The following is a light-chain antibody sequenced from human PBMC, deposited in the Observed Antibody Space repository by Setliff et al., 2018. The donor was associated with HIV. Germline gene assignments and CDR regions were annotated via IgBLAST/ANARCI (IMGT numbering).Light chain of an antibody. V-gene: IGLV2-14*03. CDR3: SSYTGISTVV. CDR2: DVN. Sequence: QSVLTQPASVSGSPGQSITISCTGTSSDVGGYNYVSWYQQHPGKAPKLMIYDVNNRPSGVPTRFSGSKSGRTASLTISGLQAEDEADYYCSSYTGISTVVFGGGTKVTVL. J-gene: IGLJ2*01. CDR1: SSDVGGYNY.